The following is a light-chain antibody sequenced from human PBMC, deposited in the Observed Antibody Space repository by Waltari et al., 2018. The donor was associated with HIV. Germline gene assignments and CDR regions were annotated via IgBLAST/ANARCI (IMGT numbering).Light chain of an antibody. Sequence: SSELTKDPAVSWALGKTIGFTCQGDSVRSYDAIGYKQKPGQAPVLVIYGKNNRPSGTPDRFSGSSSGNTASFTITGAQAEDEADYYRNSRDSSGNHRVVFGGVTKLTVL. CDR2: GKN. CDR3: NSRDSSGNHRVV. J-gene: IGLJ2*01. CDR1: SVRSYD. V-gene: IGLV3-19*01.